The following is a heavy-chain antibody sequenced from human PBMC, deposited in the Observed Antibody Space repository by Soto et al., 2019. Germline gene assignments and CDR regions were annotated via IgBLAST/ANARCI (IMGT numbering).Heavy chain of an antibody. D-gene: IGHD3-3*01. CDR1: GYTFTSYG. CDR3: ARAGTIFGVVMYFDY. V-gene: IGHV1-18*04. J-gene: IGHJ4*02. Sequence: QVQLVQSGAEVKKPGASVKVSCKSSGYTFTSYGISWVRQAPGQGLEWMGWISAYNGNTSYAQKRHGRVTMTTAKSTSIAYIHLTSMRPDDTAVYYCARAGTIFGVVMYFDYWGQGTLVTASS. CDR2: ISAYNGNT.